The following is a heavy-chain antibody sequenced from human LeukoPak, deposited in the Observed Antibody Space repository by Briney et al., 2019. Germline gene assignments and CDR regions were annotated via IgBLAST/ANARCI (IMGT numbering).Heavy chain of an antibody. Sequence: GGSLRLSCAASGFTFSSYDMHWVRQATGKGLEWVSAIGTVGDTYYPGSVKGRFTISRENGKNSLYLQMNSLRAGDTAVYYCARGPSGYSYGGRYYMDVWGKGTTVTVSS. J-gene: IGHJ6*03. V-gene: IGHV3-13*01. CDR1: GFTFSSYD. D-gene: IGHD5-18*01. CDR2: IGTVGDT. CDR3: ARGPSGYSYGGRYYMDV.